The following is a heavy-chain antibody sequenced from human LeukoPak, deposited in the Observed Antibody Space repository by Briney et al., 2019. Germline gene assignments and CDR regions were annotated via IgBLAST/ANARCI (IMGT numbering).Heavy chain of an antibody. V-gene: IGHV1-69*06. CDR2: IILIFDTA. CDR3: ARERHDYGDFDY. CDR1: GGTFSSYA. Sequence: EASVKVSCKASGGTFSSYAISWVRQAPGQGLEWMGGIILIFDTANYAQKLKGRLTITADKSTSTAYMELSSLRSEDTAVYYCARERHDYGDFDYWGQGTLVTVSS. J-gene: IGHJ4*02. D-gene: IGHD4-17*01.